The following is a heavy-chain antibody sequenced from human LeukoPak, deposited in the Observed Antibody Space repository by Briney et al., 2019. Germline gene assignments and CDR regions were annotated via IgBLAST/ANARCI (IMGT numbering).Heavy chain of an antibody. V-gene: IGHV4-4*07. CDR1: RGSIGTYC. CDR2: LYPSGST. J-gene: IGHJ4*02. CDR3: VRDRSGDSEYYFDY. Sequence: SETLSLTCTDSRGSIGTYCWSWLRQPAWKGLPWIGRLYPSGSTFHNPSLKSGVPISIDKSKHQFFLNLTSVNAAATSLCFLVRDRSGDSEYYFDYWGQGSLVTVSS. D-gene: IGHD5-18*01.